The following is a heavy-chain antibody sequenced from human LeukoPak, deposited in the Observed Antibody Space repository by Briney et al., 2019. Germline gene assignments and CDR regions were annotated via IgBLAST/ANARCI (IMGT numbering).Heavy chain of an antibody. CDR3: AREEFSDFVPYFDY. V-gene: IGHV3-72*01. J-gene: IGHJ4*02. Sequence: PGGSLRLSCAASGFTFSSYGMDWVRQAPGKGLEWVGRIRNKANSYTTEYAASVRGRFTISRDDSKDSLYLQMNSLKTEDTAVYYCAREEFSDFVPYFDYWGQGTLLTVSS. CDR2: IRNKANSYTT. D-gene: IGHD2-21*02. CDR1: GFTFSSYG.